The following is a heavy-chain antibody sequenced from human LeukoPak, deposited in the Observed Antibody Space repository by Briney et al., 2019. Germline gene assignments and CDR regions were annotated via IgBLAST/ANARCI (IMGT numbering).Heavy chain of an antibody. CDR1: GYTFTSYG. Sequence: ASVKVSCKTSGYTFTSYGISWVRQAPGQGLGWMGWISAYNGNTKYAQKLQGRGTMTTDTSTSTAYMELRSLRSDDTAVYYCARAPLSIVVVPAANAFDIWGQGTMVTVSS. V-gene: IGHV1-18*04. J-gene: IGHJ3*02. CDR2: ISAYNGNT. D-gene: IGHD2-2*01. CDR3: ARAPLSIVVVPAANAFDI.